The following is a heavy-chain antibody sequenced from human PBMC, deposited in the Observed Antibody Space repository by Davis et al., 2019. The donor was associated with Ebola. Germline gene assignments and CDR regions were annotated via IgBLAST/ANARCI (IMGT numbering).Heavy chain of an antibody. V-gene: IGHV3-23*01. CDR3: AKARYCSSTSCSPRMDV. Sequence: GESLKISCAASGFSFSSYAMSWVRQAPGKGLEWVSAISGIGGRTYYADSVKGRFTISRDNSKNTLYLQMNSLRAEDTAVYYCAKARYCSSTSCSPRMDVWGKGTTVTVSS. CDR2: ISGIGGRT. D-gene: IGHD2-2*01. CDR1: GFSFSSYA. J-gene: IGHJ6*03.